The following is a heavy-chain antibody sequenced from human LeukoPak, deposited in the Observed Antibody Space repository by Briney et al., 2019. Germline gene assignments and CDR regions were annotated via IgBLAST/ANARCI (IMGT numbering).Heavy chain of an antibody. CDR1: GYPISSGYY. CDR3: ARNVTAGYFDY. D-gene: IGHD1-1*01. V-gene: IGHV4-38-2*01. CDR2: IYHNWGI. Sequence: TSETLSLTCAVSGYPISSGYYWGWIRQPPGKGLEWIATIYHNWGIYFNPSLKSRATISLDTSQNQFSLKLTSVTAADTAMYYCARNVTAGYFDYWGQGILVSVSS. J-gene: IGHJ4*02.